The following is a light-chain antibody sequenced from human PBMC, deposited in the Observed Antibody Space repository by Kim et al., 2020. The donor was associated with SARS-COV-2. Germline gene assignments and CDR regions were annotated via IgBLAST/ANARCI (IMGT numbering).Light chain of an antibody. Sequence: GQSITISFTGTSSDVGSYNLVSWYQQYPGKAPKVMIYEVSKWPSGVSNRFSGSKSGNTASLTISGLQAEDEADYYCSSYAGSNSVVFGGGTQLTVL. CDR2: EVS. J-gene: IGLJ2*01. CDR1: SSDVGSYNL. CDR3: SSYAGSNSVV. V-gene: IGLV2-23*02.